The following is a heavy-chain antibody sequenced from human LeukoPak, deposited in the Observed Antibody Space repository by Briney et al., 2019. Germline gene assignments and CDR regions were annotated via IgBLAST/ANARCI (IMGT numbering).Heavy chain of an antibody. CDR2: ISSSSSTT. V-gene: IGHV3-48*04. CDR3: ARDSRFKGTVVTYFDY. D-gene: IGHD4-23*01. CDR1: GFTFSSYR. J-gene: IGHJ4*02. Sequence: PEGSLRLSCAASGFTFSSYRMIWARQAPGKGLEWVTYISSSSSTTYYADSVKGRFTISRDNAKNSLYLQMNSLRAEDTAVYYCARDSRFKGTVVTYFDYWGQGTLVTVSS.